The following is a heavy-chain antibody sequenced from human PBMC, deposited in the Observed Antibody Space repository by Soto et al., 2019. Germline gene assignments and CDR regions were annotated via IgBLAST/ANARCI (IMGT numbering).Heavy chain of an antibody. CDR2: IYPGDSDT. CDR1: GYSFANYW. Sequence: EVQLVQSGADGAEVKKPGESLKISCKGSGYSFANYWIGWVRQMPGKGLEWMGIIYPGDSDTKYSPSFQGHITISADRSISTAYLQWSSLKASDTAMYYCVRQIAPAATPWNFPYWGQGTLVTVSS. CDR3: VRQIAPAATPWNFPY. J-gene: IGHJ4*02. D-gene: IGHD2-2*02. V-gene: IGHV5-51*01.